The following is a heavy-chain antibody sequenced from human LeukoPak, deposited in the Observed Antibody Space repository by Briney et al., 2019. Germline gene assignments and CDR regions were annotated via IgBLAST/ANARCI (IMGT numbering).Heavy chain of an antibody. Sequence: SETLSLTCIVSGGSISSGSHYWAWVRQPPGKGLEWIASMLYSGNTYYNPSLKSRVTISVDTSKNQFFLRLSSVTAADTTVYYCARHLDSRGRYFVYWGQGTLVTVSS. V-gene: IGHV4-39*01. D-gene: IGHD3-22*01. CDR3: ARHLDSRGRYFVY. CDR2: MLYSGNT. CDR1: GGSISSGSHY. J-gene: IGHJ4*02.